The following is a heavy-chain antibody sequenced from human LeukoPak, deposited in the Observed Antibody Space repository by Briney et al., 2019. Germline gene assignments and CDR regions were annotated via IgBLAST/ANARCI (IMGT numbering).Heavy chain of an antibody. Sequence: GGSLRLSCAASGFTFSDYYMSWIRQAPGKGLEWVSYISSSSSYTNYADSVKGRFTISRDNAKNSLYLQMNSLKAEDTAVYYCARNEGRYYGSGSYNRFDPWGQGTLVTVSS. D-gene: IGHD3-10*01. V-gene: IGHV3-11*03. J-gene: IGHJ5*02. CDR2: ISSSSSYT. CDR3: ARNEGRYYGSGSYNRFDP. CDR1: GFTFSDYY.